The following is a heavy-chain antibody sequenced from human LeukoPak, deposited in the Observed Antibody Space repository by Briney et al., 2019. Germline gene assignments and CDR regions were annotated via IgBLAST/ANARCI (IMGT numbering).Heavy chain of an antibody. D-gene: IGHD2-15*01. V-gene: IGHV3-48*01. CDR2: ISSSSNTI. CDR1: GFTFSTYS. Sequence: GGSLRLSCAASGFTFSTYSMNWVRQAPGKGLEWVSYISSSSNTIYYADSVKGRFTISGDNAKNSLFLQMNSLRAEDTALYYCARDKLRASAATGTDYWGQGTLVTVSS. J-gene: IGHJ4*02. CDR3: ARDKLRASAATGTDY.